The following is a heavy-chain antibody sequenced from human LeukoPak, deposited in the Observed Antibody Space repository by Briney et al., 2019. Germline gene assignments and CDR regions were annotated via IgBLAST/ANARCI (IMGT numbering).Heavy chain of an antibody. D-gene: IGHD4-23*01. Sequence: GGSLRLSCAASGFTFSSYEMNWVRQAPGKGLEWVSIISYSGETTYYADSVKGRFTISRDNSKNTLYMEMNSLRADDTAVYYCAKGGTVVTRHLDYWGQGTLVTVSS. CDR3: AKGGTVVTRHLDY. V-gene: IGHV3-23*01. CDR1: GFTFSSYE. J-gene: IGHJ4*02. CDR2: ISYSGETT.